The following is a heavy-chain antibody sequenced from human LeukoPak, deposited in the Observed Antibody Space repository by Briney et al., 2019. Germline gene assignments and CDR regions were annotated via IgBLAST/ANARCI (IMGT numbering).Heavy chain of an antibody. CDR3: ARAIEMYYYDSSGYYGFDY. CDR2: IYHSGST. J-gene: IGHJ4*02. Sequence: PSETLSLTCAVSGGSISSSNWWSWVRQPPGKGLEWIGEIYHSGSTNYNPSLKSRVTISVDKSKNQFSLKLSSVTAADTAVYYCARAIEMYYYDSSGYYGFDYWGQGTLVTVSS. CDR1: GGSISSSNW. V-gene: IGHV4-4*02. D-gene: IGHD3-22*01.